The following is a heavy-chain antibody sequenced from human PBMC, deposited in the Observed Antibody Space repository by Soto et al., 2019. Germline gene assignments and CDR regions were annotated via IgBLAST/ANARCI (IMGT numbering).Heavy chain of an antibody. CDR1: GGSISSSSYY. D-gene: IGHD7-27*01. V-gene: IGHV4-39*01. CDR3: ARHRAWGSGWNWYFDL. Sequence: SETLSLTCTVSGGSISSSSYYWGWIRQPPGKGLEWIGSIYYSGSTYYNPSIRNRVPISVDTSKNQFSLKLRSVTAADTAVYYCARHRAWGSGWNWYFDLWGRGTLVTVSS. J-gene: IGHJ2*01. CDR2: IYYSGST.